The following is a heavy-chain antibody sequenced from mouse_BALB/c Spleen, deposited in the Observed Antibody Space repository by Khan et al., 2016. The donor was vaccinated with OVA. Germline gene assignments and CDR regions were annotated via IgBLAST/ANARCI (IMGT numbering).Heavy chain of an antibody. CDR3: ATLYGSPFTY. CDR1: GFNIKDTY. J-gene: IGHJ3*01. V-gene: IGHV14-3*02. D-gene: IGHD2-1*01. Sequence: EVQLQQSGTELIKPGASVKLSCTASGFNIKDTYIHWVKERPEQGPEWIGRIDPANGDTKYDPKFQGKATITADTSSNTAYLQLSSLTSEDTAVYYCATLYGSPFTYCGQGTLVTVSA. CDR2: IDPANGDT.